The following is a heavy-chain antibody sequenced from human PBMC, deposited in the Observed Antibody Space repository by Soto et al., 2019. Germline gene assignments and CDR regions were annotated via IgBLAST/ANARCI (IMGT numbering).Heavy chain of an antibody. V-gene: IGHV4-4*02. Sequence: SETLSLTCAVSGGSISSSNWWSWVRQPPGKGLEWIGEIYHSGSTNYNPSLKNRVTISVDKSKNQFSLKLSSVTAADTAVYYCASYMARYGSGALPRMDVWGQGTTVTVSS. D-gene: IGHD3-10*01. J-gene: IGHJ6*02. CDR3: ASYMARYGSGALPRMDV. CDR1: GGSISSSNW. CDR2: IYHSGST.